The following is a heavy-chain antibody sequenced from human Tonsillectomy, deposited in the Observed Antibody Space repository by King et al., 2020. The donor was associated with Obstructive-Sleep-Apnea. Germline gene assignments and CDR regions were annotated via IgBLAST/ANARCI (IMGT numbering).Heavy chain of an antibody. CDR2: INWNGERT. CDR3: ASSWRGWPISNVFDI. CDR1: GLKFDDYG. D-gene: IGHD2-15*01. J-gene: IGHJ3*02. Sequence: VQLVESGGGVVRPGGSLRLSCAASGLKFDDYGMNWVRQAPGKGLEWVSGINWNGERTTYADSVRGRFAISRDNGKNSLYLQMNSLRAEDTALYHCASSWRGWPISNVFDIWGQGTMVTVSS. V-gene: IGHV3-20*01.